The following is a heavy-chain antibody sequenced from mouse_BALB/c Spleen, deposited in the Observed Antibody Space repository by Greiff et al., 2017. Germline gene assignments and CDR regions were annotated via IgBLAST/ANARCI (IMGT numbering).Heavy chain of an antibody. CDR3: ARATYYRYDGYYFDY. V-gene: IGHV3-6*02. CDR2: ISYDGSN. D-gene: IGHD2-14*01. Sequence: ESGPGLVKPSQSLSLTCSVTGYSITSGYYWNWIRQFPGNKLEWMGYISYDGSNNYNPSLKNRISITRDTSKNQFFLKLNSVTTEDTATYYCARATYYRYDGYYFDYWGQGTTLTVSS. J-gene: IGHJ2*01. CDR1: GYSITSGYY.